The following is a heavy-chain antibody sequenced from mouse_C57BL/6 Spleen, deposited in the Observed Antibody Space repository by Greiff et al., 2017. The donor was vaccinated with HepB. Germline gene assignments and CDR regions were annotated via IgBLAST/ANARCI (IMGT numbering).Heavy chain of an antibody. CDR1: GYTFTSYW. CDR3: ARNSNYYAMDY. V-gene: IGHV1-55*01. Sequence: VQLQQPRAELVKPGASVKMSCKASGYTFTSYWITWVKQRPGQGLEWIGDIYPGSGSTNYNEKFKSKATLTVDTSSSTAYMQLSSLTSEDSAVYYCARNSNYYAMDYWGQGTSVTVSS. D-gene: IGHD2-5*01. CDR2: IYPGSGST. J-gene: IGHJ4*01.